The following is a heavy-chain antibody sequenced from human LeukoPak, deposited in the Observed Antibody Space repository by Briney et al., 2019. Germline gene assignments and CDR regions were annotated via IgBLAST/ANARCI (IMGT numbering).Heavy chain of an antibody. CDR1: NGSISSGGYY. D-gene: IGHD4-17*01. J-gene: IGHJ5*02. V-gene: IGHV4-31*03. CDR2: DSHTGST. Sequence: SETLSLTCIVSNGSISSGGYYWTWIRQHPGRGLEWIGYDSHTGSTYYNPSLASRVSMSVDTSKNQFSLTMMSLTAADTAVYYCARAPDDYGDLRDWFDPWGPGTQVTVSS. CDR3: ARAPDDYGDLRDWFDP.